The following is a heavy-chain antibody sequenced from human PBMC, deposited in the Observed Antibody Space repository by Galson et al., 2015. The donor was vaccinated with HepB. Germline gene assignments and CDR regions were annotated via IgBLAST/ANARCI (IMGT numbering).Heavy chain of an antibody. D-gene: IGHD7-27*01. J-gene: IGHJ4*02. Sequence: SETLSLTCAVYGGSFSGYYWSWIRQPPGKGLEWIGEINHSGSTNYNPSLKSRVTISVDTSKNQFSLKLSSMTAADTAVYYCARDPGEAEEYWGQGTLVTVSS. CDR2: INHSGST. CDR1: GGSFSGYY. V-gene: IGHV4-34*01. CDR3: ARDPGEAEEY.